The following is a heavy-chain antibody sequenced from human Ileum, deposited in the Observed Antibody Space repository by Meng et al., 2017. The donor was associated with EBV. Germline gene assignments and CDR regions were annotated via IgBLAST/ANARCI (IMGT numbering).Heavy chain of an antibody. Sequence: QGSDPGLVKPSDTLSLTCSVSGGCITSYSYSWGWIRQPPGKGLEWIATIYHTGSTYYNPSLKSRVTISVDTSKNEFSLKVTSVTAADTALYYCARRDTAWFDPWGRGTLVTVSS. D-gene: IGHD2-21*02. CDR3: ARRDTAWFDP. CDR2: IYHTGST. CDR1: GGCITSYSYS. V-gene: IGHV4-39*01. J-gene: IGHJ5*02.